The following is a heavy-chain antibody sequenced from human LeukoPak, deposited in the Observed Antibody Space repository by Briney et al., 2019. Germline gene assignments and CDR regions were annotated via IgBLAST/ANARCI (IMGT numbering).Heavy chain of an antibody. CDR1: GYTFTSYY. V-gene: IGHV1-46*01. CDR2: INPSGGST. J-gene: IGHJ3*02. Sequence: ASVKVSCKASGYTFTSYYMHWVRQAPGQGLEWMGIINPSGGSTSYAQKFQGRVTMTRNTSISTACMELSSLRSEDTAVYYCARVDSSWYRTGDAFDIWGQGTMVTVSS. CDR3: ARVDSSWYRTGDAFDI. D-gene: IGHD6-13*01.